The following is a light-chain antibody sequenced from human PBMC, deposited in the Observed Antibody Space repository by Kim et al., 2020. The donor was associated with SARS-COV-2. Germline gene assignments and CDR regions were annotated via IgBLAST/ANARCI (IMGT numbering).Light chain of an antibody. J-gene: IGKJ2*01. V-gene: IGKV3-15*01. Sequence: DIVMTQSPATLSVSPGERATLSCRASQNVGSNLAWYQQKPGQPPRLVIFSTSTRPTGIPARFSGSGSGTEFTLTISSLQSEDFATYYCQQYNDWPPFTFGQGTKLEIK. CDR3: QQYNDWPPFT. CDR2: STS. CDR1: QNVGSN.